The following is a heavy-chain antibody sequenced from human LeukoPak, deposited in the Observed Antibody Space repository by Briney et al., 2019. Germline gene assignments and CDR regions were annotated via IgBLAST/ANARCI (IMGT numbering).Heavy chain of an antibody. D-gene: IGHD7-27*01. Sequence: SETLSLTCTVSGGSLNSYYWSWIRQPPGKGLEWIGFITYSGGTDFDSSLGGRVTISVDTSKNQFSLRLTSMTAADTAVYFCARGRISNWGFEGTLFDAWGQGVLVTVSS. CDR3: ARGRISNWGFEGTLFDA. V-gene: IGHV4-59*01. J-gene: IGHJ4*02. CDR1: GGSLNSYY. CDR2: ITYSGGT.